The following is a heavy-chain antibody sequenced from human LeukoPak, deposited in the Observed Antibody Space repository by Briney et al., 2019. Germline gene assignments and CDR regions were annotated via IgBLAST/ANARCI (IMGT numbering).Heavy chain of an antibody. J-gene: IGHJ4*02. Sequence: GGSLRLSCAASGFTFSSYGMHWVRQAPGKGLEWVAFIRYDGSNKYYADSVKGRFTISRDNSKNTLYLQMNSLRAEDTAVYYCAKVIGSIAARLDYWGQGTLVTVSS. CDR1: GFTFSSYG. CDR3: AKVIGSIAARLDY. CDR2: IRYDGSNK. D-gene: IGHD6-6*01. V-gene: IGHV3-30*02.